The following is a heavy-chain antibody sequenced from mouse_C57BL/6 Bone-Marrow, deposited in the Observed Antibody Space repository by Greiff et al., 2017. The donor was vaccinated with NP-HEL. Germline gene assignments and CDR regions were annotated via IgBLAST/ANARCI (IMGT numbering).Heavy chain of an antibody. V-gene: IGHV5-6*01. Sequence: EVMLVESGGDLVKPGGSLKLSCAASGFTFSSYGMSWVRQTPDKRLEWVATISSGGSYTYYPDSVKGRFTISRDNAKNTLYLQMSSLKSEDTAMYYCAGITRYFDVWGTGTTVTVSS. CDR1: GFTFSSYG. D-gene: IGHD2-4*01. CDR2: ISSGGSYT. J-gene: IGHJ1*03. CDR3: AGITRYFDV.